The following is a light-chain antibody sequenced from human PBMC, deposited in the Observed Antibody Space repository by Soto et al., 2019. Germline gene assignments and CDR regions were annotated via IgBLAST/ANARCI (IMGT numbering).Light chain of an antibody. Sequence: ELVLTQSPGTLSLSPGERATLPCRASQSVSSSYLAWYQQKPGQAPRLLIYGASSRATGIPDRFSGSGSGTDFTLTISRLEPEDSAVYYCQQYGSSPPTFGQGTKV. CDR2: GAS. CDR3: QQYGSSPPT. V-gene: IGKV3-20*01. CDR1: QSVSSSY. J-gene: IGKJ1*01.